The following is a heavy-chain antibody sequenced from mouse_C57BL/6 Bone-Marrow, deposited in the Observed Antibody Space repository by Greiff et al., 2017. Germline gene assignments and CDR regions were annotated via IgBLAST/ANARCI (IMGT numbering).Heavy chain of an antibody. J-gene: IGHJ1*03. V-gene: IGHV14-4*01. CDR2: IDPENGDT. CDR3: TGGLLTGV. Sequence: EVQRVESGAELVRPGASVKLSCTASGFNIKDDYMHWVKQRHEQGLEWIGWIDPENGDTEYASKFQGKATITADTSSNTAYLQLSSLTSEDTAVYYCTGGLLTGVWGTGTTVTVSS. CDR1: GFNIKDDY. D-gene: IGHD2-3*01.